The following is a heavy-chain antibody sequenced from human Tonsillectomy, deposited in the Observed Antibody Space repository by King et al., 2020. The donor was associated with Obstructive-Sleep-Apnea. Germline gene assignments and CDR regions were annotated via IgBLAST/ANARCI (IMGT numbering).Heavy chain of an antibody. D-gene: IGHD3-10*01. J-gene: IGHJ6*02. CDR3: ARDKRPGWSGAQDGMDV. V-gene: IGHV3-30*04. CDR2: LSYDGKNK. CDR1: GFTFSSYA. Sequence: VQLVESGGGVVQPGRSLRLSCAASGFTFSSYAIHWVRQAPGQGLEWVAFLSYDGKNKYYADSVKGRFTISRDNSKDTLFLQMNSLRAADTAVYYCARDKRPGWSGAQDGMDVWGQGTTVTVSS.